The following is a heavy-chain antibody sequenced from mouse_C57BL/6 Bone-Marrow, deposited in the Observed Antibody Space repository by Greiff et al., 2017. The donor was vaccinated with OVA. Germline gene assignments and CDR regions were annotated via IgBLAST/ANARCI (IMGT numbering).Heavy chain of an antibody. J-gene: IGHJ3*01. V-gene: IGHV2-2*01. CDR1: GFSLTSYG. Sequence: VHLVEPGPGLVQPSQSLSITCTASGFSLTSYGVHWVRQSPGKGLEWLGVIWSGGSTDNNAAFISRLSISKDNSKSHIFFKMNSLQADDTAIYYCAGNNYGFAYWGQGTLVTVAA. CDR3: AGNNYGFAY. D-gene: IGHD2-1*01. CDR2: IWSGGST.